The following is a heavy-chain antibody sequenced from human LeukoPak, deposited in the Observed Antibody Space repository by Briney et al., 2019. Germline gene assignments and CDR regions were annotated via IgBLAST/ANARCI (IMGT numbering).Heavy chain of an antibody. Sequence: PGGSLRLSCAATGFTFSSYAMSWVRQAPGKGLEWVSAISGSGGSTYYADSVKGRFTISRDNSKNTLYLQMNSLRAEDTAVYYCVKDGSLRYFDWLLLGYYYGMDVWGQGTTVTVSS. D-gene: IGHD3-9*01. J-gene: IGHJ6*02. CDR2: ISGSGGST. CDR1: GFTFSSYA. CDR3: VKDGSLRYFDWLLLGYYYGMDV. V-gene: IGHV3-23*01.